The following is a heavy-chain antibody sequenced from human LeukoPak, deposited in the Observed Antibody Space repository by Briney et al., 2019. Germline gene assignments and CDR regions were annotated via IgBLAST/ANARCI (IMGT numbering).Heavy chain of an antibody. CDR2: IIPIFGTA. D-gene: IGHD3-22*01. CDR3: ARALVHYDSSGYDWFDH. V-gene: IGHV1-69*05. CDR1: GGTFISYA. J-gene: IGHJ5*02. Sequence: SVKVSCKASGGTFISYAISWVRQAPGQGLEWMGGIIPIFGTANYAQKLQGRVTITTDEYTSRDYMEVRSLRSEDTAVYYCARALVHYDSSGYDWFDHWGQGTLVTVSS.